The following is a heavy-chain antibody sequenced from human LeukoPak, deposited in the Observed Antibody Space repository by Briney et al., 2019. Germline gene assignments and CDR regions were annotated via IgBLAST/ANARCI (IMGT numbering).Heavy chain of an antibody. D-gene: IGHD3-10*01. Sequence: GRSLRLSCAASGFTFSSYGMHWVRQAPGKGLEWVAVISYDGSNKYYADSVKGRFTISRDNSKNTLYLQMNSLRAEDTAVYYCAKDRDVSGSYIDYWGQGTLVTVSS. CDR3: AKDRDVSGSYIDY. CDR1: GFTFSSYG. V-gene: IGHV3-30*18. CDR2: ISYDGSNK. J-gene: IGHJ4*02.